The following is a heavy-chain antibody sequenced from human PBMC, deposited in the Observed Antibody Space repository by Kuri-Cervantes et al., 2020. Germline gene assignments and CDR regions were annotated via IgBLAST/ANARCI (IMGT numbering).Heavy chain of an antibody. Sequence: SVKVSCKASGGTFSSYAISWVRQAPGQGLEWMGGIIPIFGTANYAQKFQGRVTITADKSTSTAYMELSSLRSEDTAVYYCAREGAGISSSSSMDVWGKGTTVTVSS. CDR1: GGTFSSYA. J-gene: IGHJ6*03. CDR3: AREGAGISSSSSMDV. V-gene: IGHV1-69*06. D-gene: IGHD6-6*01. CDR2: IIPIFGTA.